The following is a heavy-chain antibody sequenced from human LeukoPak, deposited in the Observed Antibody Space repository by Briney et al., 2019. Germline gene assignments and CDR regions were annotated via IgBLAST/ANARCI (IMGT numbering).Heavy chain of an antibody. D-gene: IGHD3-10*01. CDR1: GGSISSGGYA. V-gene: IGHV4-30-2*01. Sequence: PQTLSLTCAVSGGSISSGGYAWSWIRQPPGKGLEWIGYIYDSGSTHYNPSLKSRVTISVDRSENQFSLKLSSVTAADTAVYYCARYGGSGTYYFDYWGQGTLVTVSS. J-gene: IGHJ4*02. CDR2: IYDSGST. CDR3: ARYGGSGTYYFDY.